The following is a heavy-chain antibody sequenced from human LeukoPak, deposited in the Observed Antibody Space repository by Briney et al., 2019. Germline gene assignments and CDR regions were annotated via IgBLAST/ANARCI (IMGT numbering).Heavy chain of an antibody. D-gene: IGHD6-19*01. V-gene: IGHV1-24*01. CDR2: FDPEDGET. J-gene: IGHJ4*02. CDR1: GYTLTELS. CDR3: ATGVGYSSGWYTLDY. Sequence: ASVKVSCKVSGYTLTELSMHWVRQAPGKGLEWMGGFDPEDGETIYAQKFQGGVTMTEDTSTDTAYMELSSLRSEDTAVYYCATGVGYSSGWYTLDYWGQGTLVTVSS.